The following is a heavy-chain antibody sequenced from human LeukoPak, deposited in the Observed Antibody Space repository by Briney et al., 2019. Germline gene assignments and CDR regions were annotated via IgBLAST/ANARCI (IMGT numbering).Heavy chain of an antibody. Sequence: PSETLSLTCTVSGGSISSSSYYWGWIRPPPGKGLEWIGSIYYSGSTYYNPSLKSRVTISVDTSKNQFSLKLSSVTAADTAVYYCARMGELSLLTNWFDPWGQGTLVTVSS. CDR2: IYYSGST. J-gene: IGHJ5*02. V-gene: IGHV4-39*07. D-gene: IGHD3-16*02. CDR3: ARMGELSLLTNWFDP. CDR1: GGSISSSSYY.